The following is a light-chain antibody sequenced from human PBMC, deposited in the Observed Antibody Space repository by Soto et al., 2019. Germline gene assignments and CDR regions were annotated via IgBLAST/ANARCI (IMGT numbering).Light chain of an antibody. CDR2: GAS. Sequence: EFVLKQSPVTFSLSPRDPATLSCRASQSVSSYLAWYQQKPGQAPRLLMYGASSLASGVPVRFSGSGSGTDFTLTISSLQPEDFATYYCQQSCGTPITFGQGTRLEIK. CDR1: QSVSSY. CDR3: QQSCGTPIT. J-gene: IGKJ5*01. V-gene: IGKV3-11*01.